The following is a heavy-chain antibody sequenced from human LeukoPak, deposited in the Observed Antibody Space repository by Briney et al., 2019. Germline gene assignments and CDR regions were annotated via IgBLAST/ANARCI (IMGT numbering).Heavy chain of an antibody. Sequence: PGGSLRLSCAASGFTFSDYYMSWIRQAPGKGLEWVSYISSSGSTIYYADSVKGRFTISRDNAKNTLYLQMNSLRAEDTAAYYCARRSAARDAFDIWGQGTMVTVSS. CDR2: ISSSGSTI. CDR3: ARRSAARDAFDI. J-gene: IGHJ3*02. D-gene: IGHD6-6*01. CDR1: GFTFSDYY. V-gene: IGHV3-11*04.